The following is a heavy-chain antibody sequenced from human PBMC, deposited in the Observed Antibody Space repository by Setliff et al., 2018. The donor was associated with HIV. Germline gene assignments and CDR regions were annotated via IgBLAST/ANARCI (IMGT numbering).Heavy chain of an antibody. V-gene: IGHV3-53*01. CDR1: GFTVSSNY. Sequence: GGSLRLSCAASGFTVSSNYMSWVRQAPGKGLEWVSVIYSGGSTYYADSVKGRFTISRDNAKNSLYLQMNSLRAEDTAVYYCARSVRGVIITSHAFDIWGQGTMVTVSS. D-gene: IGHD3-10*01. CDR3: ARSVRGVIITSHAFDI. CDR2: IYSGGST. J-gene: IGHJ3*02.